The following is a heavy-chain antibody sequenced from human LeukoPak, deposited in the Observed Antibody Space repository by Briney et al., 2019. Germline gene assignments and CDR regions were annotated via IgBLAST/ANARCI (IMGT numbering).Heavy chain of an antibody. Sequence: MGWMNPNSGNTGYAEKFQGRVTMTRNTSISTAYMDLSSLRSEDTAVYYCARSDSYGLRPEYWGQGTLVTVSS. V-gene: IGHV1-8*01. CDR3: ARSDSYGLRPEY. J-gene: IGHJ4*02. D-gene: IGHD5-18*01. CDR2: MNPNSGNT.